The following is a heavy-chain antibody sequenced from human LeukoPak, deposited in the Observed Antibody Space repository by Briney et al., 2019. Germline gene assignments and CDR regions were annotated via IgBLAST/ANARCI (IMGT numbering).Heavy chain of an antibody. Sequence: PSETLSLTXTVSGGSISSSSYYWSGIRQPAGKGLEWIGRIYTSGSTNYNPSLKSRVTISVDTSKNQFSLKLSSVTAADTAVYYCARERLGYCSGGSCYSHCYYYYMDVWGKGTTVTVSS. CDR3: ARERLGYCSGGSCYSHCYYYYMDV. V-gene: IGHV4-61*02. J-gene: IGHJ6*03. D-gene: IGHD2-15*01. CDR1: GGSISSSSYY. CDR2: IYTSGST.